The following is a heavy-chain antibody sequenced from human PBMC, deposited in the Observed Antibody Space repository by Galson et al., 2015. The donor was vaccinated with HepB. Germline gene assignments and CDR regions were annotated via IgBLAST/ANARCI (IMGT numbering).Heavy chain of an antibody. D-gene: IGHD6-13*01. CDR3: ARETPYSSSWYGGAFDY. J-gene: IGHJ4*02. CDR2: INAGNGNT. V-gene: IGHV1-3*01. Sequence: SVKVSCKASGYTFTSYAMHWVRQAPGQRLEWMGWINAGNGNTKYSQKFQGRVTITRDTSASTAYMELSSLRSEDTAVYYCARETPYSSSWYGGAFDYWGQGTLVTVSS. CDR1: GYTFTSYA.